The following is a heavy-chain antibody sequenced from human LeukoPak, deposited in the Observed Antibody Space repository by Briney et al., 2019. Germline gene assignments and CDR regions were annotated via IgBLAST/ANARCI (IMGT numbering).Heavy chain of an antibody. D-gene: IGHD5-18*01. CDR2: ISDRGDNT. J-gene: IGHJ4*02. V-gene: IGHV3-23*01. CDR1: GFTFSSYE. Sequence: GGSLRLSCAASGFTFSSYEMNWVRQAPGKGLEWVSHISDRGDNTYYADPVQGRFTISRDNSNNTVYLQMNSLRAEDTAVYYCAKGIPYSYGSDYWGQGTLVTVSS. CDR3: AKGIPYSYGSDY.